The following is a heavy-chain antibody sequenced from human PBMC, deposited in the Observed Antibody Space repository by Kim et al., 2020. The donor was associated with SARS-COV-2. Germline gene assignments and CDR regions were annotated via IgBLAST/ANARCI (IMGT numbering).Heavy chain of an antibody. V-gene: IGHV3-74*03. J-gene: IGHJ6*02. CDR3: ARDQTCSTASCFPSDRYGLDV. D-gene: IGHD2-2*01. CDR1: GFTFSSHW. Sequence: GGSLRLSCAASGFTFSSHWMHWVRQAPGKGPVWVSRINFDGTSTTYADSVKGRFTISRDNAKNTLFLQMNTLRAEDTAVYYCARDQTCSTASCFPSDRYGLDVWGQGTTVTVSS. CDR2: INFDGTST.